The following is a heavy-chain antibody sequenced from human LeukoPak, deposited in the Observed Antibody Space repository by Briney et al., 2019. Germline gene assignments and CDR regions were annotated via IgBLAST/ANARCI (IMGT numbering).Heavy chain of an antibody. CDR1: GGSFSGYY. Sequence: PSETLSLTCAVYGGSFSGYYWSWIRQPPGKGLEWIGEINHSGSTNYNPSLKSRVTISVDTSKNQFSLKLSSVTAADTAVYYCACSYYYYYMDVWGKGTTVTVSS. J-gene: IGHJ6*03. D-gene: IGHD2-15*01. V-gene: IGHV4-34*01. CDR3: ACSYYYYYMDV. CDR2: INHSGST.